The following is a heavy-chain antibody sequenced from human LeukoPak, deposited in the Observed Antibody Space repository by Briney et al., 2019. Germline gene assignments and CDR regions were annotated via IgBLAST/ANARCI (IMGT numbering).Heavy chain of an antibody. V-gene: IGHV1-18*01. CDR3: ARVDYYDSSGYYSKFDY. D-gene: IGHD3-22*01. CDR2: ISAYNGNT. Sequence: ASVKVSCKASGYTFTSYGISWVRQAPGQGLEWMGWISAYNGNTNYAQKLQGRVTMTTDTSTSAAYMELRSLRSDDTAVYYCARVDYYDSSGYYSKFDYWGQGTLVTVSS. CDR1: GYTFTSYG. J-gene: IGHJ4*02.